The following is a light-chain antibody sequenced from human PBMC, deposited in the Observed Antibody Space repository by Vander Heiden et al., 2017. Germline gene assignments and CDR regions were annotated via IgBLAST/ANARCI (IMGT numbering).Light chain of an antibody. CDR3: QEDDSTPFT. CDR2: WAS. V-gene: IGKV4-1*01. CDR1: QSVLYSSNNKNF. J-gene: IGKJ4*01. Sequence: DIVMTQSPDSLAVSLGERATINCKSSQSVLYSSNNKNFLAWYQQKPGQPPKLLIYWASTRESGVPDRFSGSGSGTDFTLTISSLHAEDVAVYYCQEDDSTPFTFGGGTRVEMK.